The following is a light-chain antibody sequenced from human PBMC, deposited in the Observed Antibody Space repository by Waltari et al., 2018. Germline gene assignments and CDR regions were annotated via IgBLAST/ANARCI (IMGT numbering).Light chain of an antibody. CDR1: SNDVGGYTY. CDR2: DVS. V-gene: IGLV2-14*03. Sequence: QSALTQPASVSGSPGQSITISCTGTSNDVGGYTYVSWYQQHPGKAPKLMNYDVSNRPSGVSNRFSGSKSGNTASLTISGLQAEDEADYYCSSYTSSLTLVFGGGTKLTVL. CDR3: SSYTSSLTLV. J-gene: IGLJ3*02.